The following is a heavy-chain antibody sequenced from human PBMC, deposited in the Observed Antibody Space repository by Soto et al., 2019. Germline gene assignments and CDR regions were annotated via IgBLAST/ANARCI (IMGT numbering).Heavy chain of an antibody. D-gene: IGHD2-2*01. V-gene: IGHV3-30*18. Sequence: QVQLVESGGGVVQPGRSLRLSCAASGFTFSSYGMHWVLQAPGEGLEWVALISYDGSNKYYADSVKGRFTISRDYSKNTRYLQMNSLRAEDKAVYYCAKGPAIVLVPAAMNYYYGMDVWGQGTTVTVSS. J-gene: IGHJ6*02. CDR2: ISYDGSNK. CDR3: AKGPAIVLVPAAMNYYYGMDV. CDR1: GFTFSSYG.